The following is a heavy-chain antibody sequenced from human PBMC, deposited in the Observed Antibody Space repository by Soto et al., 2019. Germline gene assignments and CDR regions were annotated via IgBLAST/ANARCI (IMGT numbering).Heavy chain of an antibody. Sequence: QVQLQQWGAGLLKPSETLSLTCAVYGGSFSGYYWSWIRQPPGNGLEWIGEINHSGSTNYNPSLKSRVTISVDTSKNQFSLKLSSVTAADTAVYYCAGGEMTTVTTGYWGQGTLVTVSS. CDR2: INHSGST. D-gene: IGHD4-17*01. CDR3: AGGEMTTVTTGY. V-gene: IGHV4-34*01. J-gene: IGHJ4*02. CDR1: GGSFSGYY.